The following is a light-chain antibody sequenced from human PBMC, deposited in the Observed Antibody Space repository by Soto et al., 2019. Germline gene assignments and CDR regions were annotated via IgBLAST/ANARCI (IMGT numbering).Light chain of an antibody. V-gene: IGKV3-15*01. CDR1: QNIYNN. J-gene: IGKJ1*01. Sequence: IVMTQSPATLSVSPEERATLSCRASQNIYNNIAWYQHRPGQAPRLLIYRASTRATGVPARFSGSGFETEYTLTISSLQSEDFAIYSCLQYHNLWAFGQGTKVEIK. CDR2: RAS. CDR3: LQYHNLWA.